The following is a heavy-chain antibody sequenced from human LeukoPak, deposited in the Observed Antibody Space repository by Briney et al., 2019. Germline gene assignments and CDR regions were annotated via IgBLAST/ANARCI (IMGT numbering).Heavy chain of an antibody. V-gene: IGHV3-21*01. CDR3: ARDLMGLWFGGPDY. J-gene: IGHJ4*02. CDR1: GFTFSSYS. CDR2: ISSSSSYI. Sequence: NPGGSLRLSCAASGFTFSSYSMNWVRQAPGKGLEWASSISSSSSYIYYADSVKGRFTISRDNAKNSLYLQMNSLRAEDTAVYYCARDLMGLWFGGPDYWGQGTLVTVSS. D-gene: IGHD3-10*01.